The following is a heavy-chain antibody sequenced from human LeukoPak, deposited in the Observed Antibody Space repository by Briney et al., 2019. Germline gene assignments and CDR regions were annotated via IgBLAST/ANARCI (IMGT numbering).Heavy chain of an antibody. J-gene: IGHJ4*02. Sequence: GGSLRLSCVASGFKFSDYGMHWVRQTPGKGLEWVSAISGSGGSTYYADSVKGRFTISRDNSKNTLYLQMNSLRAEDTAVYYCAKDLDIVVVPAIDYWGQGTLVTVSS. D-gene: IGHD2-2*01. V-gene: IGHV3-23*01. CDR3: AKDLDIVVVPAIDY. CDR1: GFKFSDYG. CDR2: ISGSGGST.